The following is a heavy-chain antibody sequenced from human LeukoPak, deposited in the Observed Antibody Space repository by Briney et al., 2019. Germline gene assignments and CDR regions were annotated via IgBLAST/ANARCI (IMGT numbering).Heavy chain of an antibody. V-gene: IGHV3-48*03. D-gene: IGHD5-24*01. CDR1: GFTLSSYE. J-gene: IGHJ4*02. CDR2: MSSSGNSK. CDR3: AGEMATTSLDAFDY. Sequence: GGSVRLSCAASGFTLSSYEMNWVRQAPGKGLEWVSYMSSSGNSKHYADSVKGRFTISRDNAKNSLYLQMNSLRAEDTAVYYCAGEMATTSLDAFDYWGQGTLVTASS.